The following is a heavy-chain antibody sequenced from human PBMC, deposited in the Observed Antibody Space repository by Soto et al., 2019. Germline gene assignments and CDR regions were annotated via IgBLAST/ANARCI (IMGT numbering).Heavy chain of an antibody. Sequence: PGGSLRLSCAVSGFTFSSYAMSWVRQAPGMGLEWVAAISGSGGSTYYADSVKGRFTISRDNSKNTLFLQMNSLRAEDTAVYYCARPPTFLNRPYYFDYWGQGTLVTVSS. CDR1: GFTFSSYA. J-gene: IGHJ4*02. CDR3: ARPPTFLNRPYYFDY. V-gene: IGHV3-23*01. CDR2: ISGSGGST.